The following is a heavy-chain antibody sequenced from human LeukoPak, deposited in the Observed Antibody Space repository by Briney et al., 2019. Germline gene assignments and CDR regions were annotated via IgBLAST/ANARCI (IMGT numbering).Heavy chain of an antibody. Sequence: SDTLSLTCPVSGGSISRYYWRWIRQPPGKGLEWIGYIYYSGSTNYNPSLKSRATISMDTSKTQFSLKLISVTAADTAMYYCARADSSSWFDWGQGTLVTVSS. J-gene: IGHJ4*02. CDR1: GGSISRYY. D-gene: IGHD6-13*01. CDR3: ARADSSSWFD. CDR2: IYYSGST. V-gene: IGHV4-59*07.